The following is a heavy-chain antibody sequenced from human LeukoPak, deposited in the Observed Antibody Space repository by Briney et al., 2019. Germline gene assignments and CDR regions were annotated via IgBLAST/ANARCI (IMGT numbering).Heavy chain of an antibody. J-gene: IGHJ6*02. V-gene: IGHV1-18*01. CDR2: ISAYNGNT. Sequence: GASVKVSCKASGYTFTSYGISWVRQAPGQGLEWMGWISAYNGNTNYAQKLQGRVTMTTDTSTSTAYMELRSLRSDDTAVYYCARDVLDTHPSYLFSYYGMDVWGQGTTVTVSS. CDR1: GYTFTSYG. D-gene: IGHD5-18*01. CDR3: ARDVLDTHPSYLFSYYGMDV.